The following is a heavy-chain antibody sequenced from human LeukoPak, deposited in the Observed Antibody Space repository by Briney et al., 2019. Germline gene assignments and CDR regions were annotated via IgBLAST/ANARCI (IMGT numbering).Heavy chain of an antibody. CDR3: AKGDAAGAYRTDF. CDR1: GISLRSYS. CDR2: TSHDESNK. D-gene: IGHD6-13*01. Sequence: GGSLGLSCVASGISLRSYSVHWVRQAPGKGLEWVALTSHDESNKKYADSVRGRCTISRDNSRDTVFLQLSNLRHEDTAVYYCAKGDAAGAYRTDFWGPGTRVTVSS. V-gene: IGHV3-30-3*01. J-gene: IGHJ4*02.